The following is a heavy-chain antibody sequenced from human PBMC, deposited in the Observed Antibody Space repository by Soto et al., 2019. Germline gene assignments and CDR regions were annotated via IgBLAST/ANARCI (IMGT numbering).Heavy chain of an antibody. V-gene: IGHV3-23*01. J-gene: IGHJ6*02. D-gene: IGHD1-26*01. CDR2: ISGSGGNA. CDR1: GFTFSSYA. CDR3: AKDGASGSYPPYYYYGMDV. Sequence: EVQLLESGGGLVQPGGSLRLSCAASGFTFSSYAMSWVRQAPGKGLEWVSTISGSGGNAYYADSVKGRFTISRDNPKDTLHLQMNSLIADDTAVYYCAKDGASGSYPPYYYYGMDVWGQGTTVTVSS.